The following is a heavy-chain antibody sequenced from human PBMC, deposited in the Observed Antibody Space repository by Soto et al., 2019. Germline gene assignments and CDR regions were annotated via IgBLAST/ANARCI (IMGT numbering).Heavy chain of an antibody. CDR2: IYWDDDK. Sequence: QITLKESGPTLVKPTQTLTLTCTFSGFSLSTSGVGVGWIRQPPGKALEWLALIYWDDDKRYSPSLKSRLTTTQDTSKNQVVLTMTNMDPVDTATYYCAHRNYDFWSAHNWFDPWGQGTLVTVSS. CDR3: AHRNYDFWSAHNWFDP. CDR1: GFSLSTSGVG. V-gene: IGHV2-5*02. D-gene: IGHD3-3*01. J-gene: IGHJ5*02.